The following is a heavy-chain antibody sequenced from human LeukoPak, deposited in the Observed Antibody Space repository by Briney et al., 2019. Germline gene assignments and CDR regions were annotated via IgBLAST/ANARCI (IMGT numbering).Heavy chain of an antibody. J-gene: IGHJ1*01. Sequence: GGSLRLSCAASGFTFDDYAMHWVRQAPGKGLEWVSGISWNSGSIGYADSVKGRFTISRDNAKNSLYLQMNSLRAEDTALYYCAKDKRSSWYKAYLQHWGQGTLVTVSS. CDR2: ISWNSGSI. V-gene: IGHV3-9*01. CDR3: AKDKRSSWYKAYLQH. D-gene: IGHD6-13*01. CDR1: GFTFDDYA.